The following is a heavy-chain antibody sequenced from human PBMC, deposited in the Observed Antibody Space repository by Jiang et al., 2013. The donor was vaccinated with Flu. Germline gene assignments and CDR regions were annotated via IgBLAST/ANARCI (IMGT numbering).Heavy chain of an antibody. J-gene: IGHJ4*02. Sequence: SLKSRVTISVDTSKNQFSLNLSSVTAADTAVYYCARAVKYSGFELPYFDFWGQGTLVTVSS. CDR3: ARAVKYSGFELPYFDF. D-gene: IGHD5-12*01. V-gene: IGHV4-39*07.